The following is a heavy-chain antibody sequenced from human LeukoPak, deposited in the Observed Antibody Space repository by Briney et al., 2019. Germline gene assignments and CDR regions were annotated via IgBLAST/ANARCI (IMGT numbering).Heavy chain of an antibody. D-gene: IGHD5-12*01. CDR1: GFTFNSYA. V-gene: IGHV3-30*14. Sequence: GGSLRLSCAASGFTFNSYAFHWVRQAPGKGLEWVAVISYDGSNKYYADSVKGRFTISRDNSKNTLYLQMNSLRAEDTAVYYCARDNLGYEGGPDAFDIWGQGTMVTVSS. CDR3: ARDNLGYEGGPDAFDI. J-gene: IGHJ3*02. CDR2: ISYDGSNK.